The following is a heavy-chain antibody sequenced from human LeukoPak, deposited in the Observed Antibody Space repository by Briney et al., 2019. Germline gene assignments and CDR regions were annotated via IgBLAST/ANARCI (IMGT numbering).Heavy chain of an antibody. J-gene: IGHJ3*02. CDR1: GGSISSYY. D-gene: IGHD7-27*01. CDR3: ARGGPKWGALDI. Sequence: KPSETLSLTCTVSGGSISSYYWSWIRQPPGKGLEWIGYIYYGGSTNYNPSLKSRVTKSVDTSKNQFSLKLSSVTAADTAVYYCARGGPKWGALDIWGQGTMVTVSS. V-gene: IGHV4-59*01. CDR2: IYYGGST.